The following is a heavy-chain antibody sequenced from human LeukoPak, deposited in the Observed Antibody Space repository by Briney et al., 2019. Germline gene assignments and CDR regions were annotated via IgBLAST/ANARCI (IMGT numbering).Heavy chain of an antibody. CDR2: VTGNGSNT. CDR1: GFTFSAFS. CDR3: AKDFCSGGSCYDLFDY. J-gene: IGHJ4*02. V-gene: IGHV3-23*01. D-gene: IGHD2-15*01. Sequence: GGSLRLSCAASGFTFSAFSMTWVRQAPGKGLEWVSGVTGNGSNTYYADSVKGRFTISRDNSKNTLYLQMNSLRAEDTAVYYCAKDFCSGGSCYDLFDYWGQGTLVTVSS.